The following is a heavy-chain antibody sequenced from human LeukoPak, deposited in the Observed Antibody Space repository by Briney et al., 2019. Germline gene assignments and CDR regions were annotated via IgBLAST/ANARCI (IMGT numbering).Heavy chain of an antibody. CDR2: INPTGGHS. V-gene: IGHV1-46*01. CDR3: ARGMSELYYYCMDV. Sequence: ASVKVSCKASGYSFTSYYMHWVRQAPGRRLELMGIINPTGGHSSYAQKFQGRLTMTRDLSTSTVYMELSSLRSEDTAEYFCARGMSELYYYCMDVWGQGTAVTVSS. D-gene: IGHD3-16*01. J-gene: IGHJ6*02. CDR1: GYSFTSYY.